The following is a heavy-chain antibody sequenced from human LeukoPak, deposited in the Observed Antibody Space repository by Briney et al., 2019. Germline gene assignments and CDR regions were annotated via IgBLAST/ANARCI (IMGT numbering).Heavy chain of an antibody. V-gene: IGHV4-59*01. CDR2: IYYSGST. CDR3: ARDRYYYDSSGYYYLDY. J-gene: IGHJ4*02. D-gene: IGHD3-22*01. Sequence: SETLSLTCTVFGGSISSYYWSWIRQPPGKGLEWIGYIYYSGSTNYSPSLKSRVTISVDTSKNQFSLKLSSVTAADTAVYYCARDRYYYDSSGYYYLDYWGQGTLVTVSS. CDR1: GGSISSYY.